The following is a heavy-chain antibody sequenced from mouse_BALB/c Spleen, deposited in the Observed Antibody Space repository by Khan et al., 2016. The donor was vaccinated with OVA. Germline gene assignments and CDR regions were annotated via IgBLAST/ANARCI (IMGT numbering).Heavy chain of an antibody. D-gene: IGHD4-1*01. Sequence: IQLVQSGAELVKPGASVKLSCTASGFNIKDTHMHWVKQRPEKGLEWIGRIDPANDNFKYDPRFQGKATITADTSSNTAYLHLSSLTSEDTAVYYGAPAGTGDYFDYWGQGTTLTVSS. V-gene: IGHV14-3*02. CDR3: APAGTGDYFDY. J-gene: IGHJ2*01. CDR2: IDPANDNF. CDR1: GFNIKDTH.